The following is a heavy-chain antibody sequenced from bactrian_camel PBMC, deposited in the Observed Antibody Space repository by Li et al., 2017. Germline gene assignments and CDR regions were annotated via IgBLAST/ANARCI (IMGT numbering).Heavy chain of an antibody. D-gene: IGHD3*01. V-gene: IGHV3S63*01. CDR1: GLTFDDAT. J-gene: IGHJ6*01. Sequence: QLVESGGGLVQAGGSLRLSCTGSGLTFDDATVAWFRQGLGKEREGVATTYSGDGSTYYADAVKGRFTVSRDNAKKMVYLQMNSLKPEDTAMYYCAADWSGTDACRSRAIGAPDFAYLGQGTQVTVS. CDR2: TYSGDGST. CDR3: AADWSGTDACRSRAIGAPDFAY.